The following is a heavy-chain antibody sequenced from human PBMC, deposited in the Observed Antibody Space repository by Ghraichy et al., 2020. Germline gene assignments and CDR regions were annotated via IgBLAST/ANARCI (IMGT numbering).Heavy chain of an antibody. D-gene: IGHD2-2*02. CDR3: AKGLVVVPAAIWDDAFDI. J-gene: IGHJ3*02. Sequence: GGSLRLSCAASGFTFSSYAMSWVRQAPGKGLEWVSAISGSGGSTYYADSVKGRFTISRDNSKNTLYLQMNSLRAEDTAVYYCAKGLVVVPAAIWDDAFDIWGQGTMVTVSS. CDR2: ISGSGGST. CDR1: GFTFSSYA. V-gene: IGHV3-23*01.